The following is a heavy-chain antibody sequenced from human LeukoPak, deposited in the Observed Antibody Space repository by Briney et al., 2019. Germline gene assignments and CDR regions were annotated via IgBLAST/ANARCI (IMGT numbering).Heavy chain of an antibody. CDR3: ARDIPFQYCSSATCYAGYYFDY. Sequence: ASVKVSCKASGYTFTGYYMHWVRQSPGQGLEWMGWINTNSGGTNYAQKFQGRVTMNRDTSISTAYMELSRLRSDDTAVYYCARDIPFQYCSSATCYAGYYFDYWGQGTLVTGSS. D-gene: IGHD2-2*01. J-gene: IGHJ4*02. CDR1: GYTFTGYY. CDR2: INTNSGGT. V-gene: IGHV1-2*02.